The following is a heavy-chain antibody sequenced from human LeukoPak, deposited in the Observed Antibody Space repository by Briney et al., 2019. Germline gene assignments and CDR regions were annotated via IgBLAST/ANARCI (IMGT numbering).Heavy chain of an antibody. V-gene: IGHV3-7*03. CDR1: GFTFSSYW. D-gene: IGHD3-9*01. CDR3: ARLLRYFDWRSSYYFDY. CDR2: IKEDGSEK. J-gene: IGHJ4*02. Sequence: GGSLRLSCAASGFTFSSYWMSWVRRAPGKGLEWVANIKEDGSEKYYVDSVKGRFTISRDNAKNSLYLQMNSLRAEDTAVYYCARLLRYFDWRSSYYFDYWGQGTLVTVSS.